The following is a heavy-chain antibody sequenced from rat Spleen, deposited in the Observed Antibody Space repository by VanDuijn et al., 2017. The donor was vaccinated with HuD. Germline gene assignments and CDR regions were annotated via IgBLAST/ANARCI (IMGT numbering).Heavy chain of an antibody. CDR2: ITNTGGST. CDR3: TSYGGYAHY. D-gene: IGHD1-11*01. CDR1: GFSFSNHY. J-gene: IGHJ2*01. Sequence: EVLLVESGGGLVLPGRSLKLSCAASGFSFSNHYMTWIRQAPGKGLEWVASITNTGGSTYFPDSVKGRFTISRDNAKNTLYLQMNSLRSEDTATYYCTSYGGYAHYWGQGVMVTVSS. V-gene: IGHV5-31*01.